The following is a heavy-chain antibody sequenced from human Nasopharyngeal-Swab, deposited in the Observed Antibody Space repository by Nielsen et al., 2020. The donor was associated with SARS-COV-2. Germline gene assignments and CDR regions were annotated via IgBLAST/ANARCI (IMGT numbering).Heavy chain of an antibody. Sequence: SETLSLTCTVSGGSISSGGYYWSWIRQHPGKGLEWIGYIYYSGSTYYNPSLKSRVTISVDTSKNQFSLKLSSVTAADTAVYYCARAGYCSSTSCYFQGSYYYYYMDVWGKGITVTVSS. V-gene: IGHV4-31*03. CDR3: ARAGYCSSTSCYFQGSYYYYYMDV. CDR2: IYYSGST. J-gene: IGHJ6*03. CDR1: GGSISSGGYY. D-gene: IGHD2-2*01.